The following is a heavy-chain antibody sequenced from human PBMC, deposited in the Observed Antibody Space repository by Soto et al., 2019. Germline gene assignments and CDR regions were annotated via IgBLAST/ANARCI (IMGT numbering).Heavy chain of an antibody. V-gene: IGHV4-34*01. CDR1: GGSFSGYY. CDR3: ARGVYDILTGYYLPPFNWFDP. J-gene: IGHJ5*02. D-gene: IGHD3-9*01. CDR2: INHSGST. Sequence: PSETLSLTCAVYGGSFSGYYWSWIRQPPGKGLEWIGEINHSGSTNYNPSLKSRVTISVDTSKNQFSLKLSSVTTADTAVYYCARGVYDILTGYYLPPFNWFDPWGQGTLVTVSS.